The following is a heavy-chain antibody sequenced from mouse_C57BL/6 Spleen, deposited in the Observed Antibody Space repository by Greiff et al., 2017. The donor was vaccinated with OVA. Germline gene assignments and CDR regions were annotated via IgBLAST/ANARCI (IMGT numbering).Heavy chain of an antibody. CDR1: GYTFTDYA. D-gene: IGHD2-5*01. CDR3: ARWGRAYYSNYAVFAMDY. CDR2: ISTYYGDA. Sequence: QVQLKESGPELVRPGVSVKISCKGSGYTFTDYAMHWVKQSHAKSLEWIGVISTYYGDASYNQKFKDKATMTVDKSSSTAYMELARLTSEDSAVYYCARWGRAYYSNYAVFAMDYWGQGTSVTVSS. V-gene: IGHV1-67*01. J-gene: IGHJ4*01.